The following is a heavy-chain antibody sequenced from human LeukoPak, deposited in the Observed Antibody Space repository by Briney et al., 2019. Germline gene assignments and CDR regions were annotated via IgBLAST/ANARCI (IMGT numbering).Heavy chain of an antibody. J-gene: IGHJ3*02. V-gene: IGHV1-46*01. D-gene: IGHD3-22*01. CDR2: INPSGGST. CDR3: GCEIVVVSSPFDI. Sequence: GASVKVSCKASGYTFTRYYMNWVRQAPGQGLEWMGIINPSGGSTNYAQKFQGRVTMTRDTSTSTIYMEVSSLRSEDTAVYYCGCEIVVVSSPFDIWGQGTMVTVSS. CDR1: GYTFTRYY.